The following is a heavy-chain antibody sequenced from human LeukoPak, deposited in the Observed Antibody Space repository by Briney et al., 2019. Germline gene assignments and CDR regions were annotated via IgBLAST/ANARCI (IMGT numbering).Heavy chain of an antibody. CDR3: ARVLPNSSGWDNNWFDP. J-gene: IGHJ5*02. CDR1: GYTFTNYY. Sequence: ASVKVSCKASGYTFTNYYMHWVRQAPGQGLEWMGVINPSSLGTTYAQRFQGRVTMTTDTSTSTVYMDLSSLRSEDTAVYYCARVLPNSSGWDNNWFDPWGQGTLVTVSS. V-gene: IGHV1-46*01. CDR2: INPSSLGT. D-gene: IGHD6-19*01.